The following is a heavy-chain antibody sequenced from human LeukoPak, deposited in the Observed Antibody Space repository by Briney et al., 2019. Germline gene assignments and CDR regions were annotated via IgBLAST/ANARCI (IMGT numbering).Heavy chain of an antibody. J-gene: IGHJ6*02. D-gene: IGHD3-3*01. CDR1: GGTFSSYA. CDR3: ARSGITIFGVVIGYYYYGMDV. V-gene: IGHV1-8*02. CDR2: MNPNSGNT. Sequence: ASVKVSCKASGGTFSSYAINWVRQATGQGLEWMGWMNPNSGNTGYAQKFQGRVTMTRNTSISTAYMELSSLRSEDTAVYYCARSGITIFGVVIGYYYYGMDVWGQGTTVTVSS.